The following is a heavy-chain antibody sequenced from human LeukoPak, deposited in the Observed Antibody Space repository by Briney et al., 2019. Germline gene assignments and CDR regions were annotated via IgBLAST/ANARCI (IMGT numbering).Heavy chain of an antibody. CDR2: ISAFGGNT. J-gene: IGHJ4*02. Sequence: GGSLRLSCAASGFTFSSYAMSWVRQAPGQGLEWVSGISAFGGNTYYADSVKGRFTISRDNSKNTLFLQMSSLRAEDTAIYYCAKDPNSSSWLYFDYWGQGTLVTVSS. CDR1: GFTFSSYA. CDR3: AKDPNSSSWLYFDY. D-gene: IGHD6-13*01. V-gene: IGHV3-23*01.